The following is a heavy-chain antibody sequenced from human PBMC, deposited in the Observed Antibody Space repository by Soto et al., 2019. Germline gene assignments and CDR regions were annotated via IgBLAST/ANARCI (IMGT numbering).Heavy chain of an antibody. D-gene: IGHD2-21*01. CDR3: AKDKVPVVMNAPFDY. Sequence: QVQLVESGGGVVQPGRSLRLSCAASGFTFSSDGMHWVRQAPGKGLEWVAVISYDGSNQDYADSVKGRFTISRDNSNNTMYLPMNSLRADDTAVYYCAKDKVPVVMNAPFDYWGQGTLVTVSS. CDR1: GFTFSSDG. J-gene: IGHJ4*02. V-gene: IGHV3-30*18. CDR2: ISYDGSNQ.